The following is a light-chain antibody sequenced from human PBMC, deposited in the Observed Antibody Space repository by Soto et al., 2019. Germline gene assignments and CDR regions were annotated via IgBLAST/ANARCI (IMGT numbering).Light chain of an antibody. CDR2: DVS. CDR3: NSYTTRSPVGV. CDR1: SSDFGGYNY. J-gene: IGLJ3*02. Sequence: QSVLTQPRSVSGSPGQSVTISCTGTSSDFGGYNYVSWYQHHPGKAPKLMIYDVSERPSGVPDRFSGSKSGNTASLTISGLQAEDEADYYCNSYTTRSPVGVFGGGTQLTAL. V-gene: IGLV2-11*01.